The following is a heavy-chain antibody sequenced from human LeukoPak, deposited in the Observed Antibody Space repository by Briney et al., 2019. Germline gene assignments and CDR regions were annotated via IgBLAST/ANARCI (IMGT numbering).Heavy chain of an antibody. CDR1: GYTFTGYY. J-gene: IGHJ4*02. Sequence: ASVKVSCKASGYTFTGYYMHWVRQAPGQGLEWMGWINPNSGGTNYAQKFQGRVTMTRDTSISTAYMELSRLRSDDTAVYYCARVGLGDYGGNRKGGVIDYWGQGTLVTVSS. D-gene: IGHD4-23*01. CDR2: INPNSGGT. CDR3: ARVGLGDYGGNRKGGVIDY. V-gene: IGHV1-2*02.